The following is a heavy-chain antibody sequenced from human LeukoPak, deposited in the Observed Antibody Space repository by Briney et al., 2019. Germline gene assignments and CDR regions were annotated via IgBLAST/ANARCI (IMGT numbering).Heavy chain of an antibody. V-gene: IGHV1-2*06. D-gene: IGHD3-16*01. CDR3: ARDSARNYDYVWGSFAFDI. J-gene: IGHJ3*02. CDR1: GYTFTGHY. CDR2: INPNSGGT. Sequence: ASVKVSCKASGYTFTGHYMHWVRQAPGQGLEWMGRINPNSGGTNYAQKFQGRVTMNRDTSISTAYMELSRLRSDDTAVYYCARDSARNYDYVWGSFAFDIWGQGTMVPSLQ.